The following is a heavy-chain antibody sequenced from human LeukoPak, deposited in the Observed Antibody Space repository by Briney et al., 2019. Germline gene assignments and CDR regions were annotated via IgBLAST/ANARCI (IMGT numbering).Heavy chain of an antibody. V-gene: IGHV4-30-2*01. Sequence: PSQTLSLTCAVSGGSISSGGYSWSWIRQPPGKGLEWIGYIYHSGSTYYNPSLKSRVTISVDRSKNQFSLKLSSVTAADTAVYYCARDLSSGGIDYWGQGTLVTVSS. CDR2: IYHSGST. D-gene: IGHD6-19*01. CDR1: GGSISSGGYS. CDR3: ARDLSSGGIDY. J-gene: IGHJ4*02.